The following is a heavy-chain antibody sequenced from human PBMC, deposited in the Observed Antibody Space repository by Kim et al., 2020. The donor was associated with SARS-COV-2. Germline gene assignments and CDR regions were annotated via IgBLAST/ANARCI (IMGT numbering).Heavy chain of an antibody. CDR1: GFTFSSYA. Sequence: GGSLRLSCAASGFTFSSYAMSWVRQAPGKGLEWVSAISGSGGSTYYADSVKGRFTISRDNSKNMLYLQMNSLRAEDTAVYYCAKEPLGRPLYCSSTSCYMSYFDYWGQGTLVTVSS. D-gene: IGHD2-2*02. CDR2: ISGSGGST. J-gene: IGHJ4*02. CDR3: AKEPLGRPLYCSSTSCYMSYFDY. V-gene: IGHV3-23*01.